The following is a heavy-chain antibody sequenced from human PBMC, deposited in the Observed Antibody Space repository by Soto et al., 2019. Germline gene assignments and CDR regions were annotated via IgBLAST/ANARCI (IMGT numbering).Heavy chain of an antibody. CDR3: ARGDSTDCSNGVCSFFYNHDMDV. CDR2: INPKSGGT. Sequence: ASVKVSCKASGYSFTDYHIHWVRQAPGQGLEWLGRINPKSGGTSTAQKFQGWVTMTTDTSISTASMELTRLTSDDTAIYYCARGDSTDCSNGVCSFFYNHDMDVWGQGTTVTAP. V-gene: IGHV1-2*04. D-gene: IGHD2-8*01. J-gene: IGHJ6*02. CDR1: GYSFTDYH.